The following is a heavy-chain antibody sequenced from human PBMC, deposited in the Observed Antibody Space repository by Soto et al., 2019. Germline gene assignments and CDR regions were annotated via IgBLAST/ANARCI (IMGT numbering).Heavy chain of an antibody. J-gene: IGHJ6*03. CDR1: GFTVSSLA. Sequence: PGGSLRLSFAASGFTVSSLAMSWVRPAPGKGLERLSAISGSGGNTYYADSVKGRFTISRDNYKNTLYLQMNSLRAEDTAVYYCAKNPGISYYYYYMDVWGKGTTVTV. CDR3: AKNPGISYYYYYMDV. D-gene: IGHD1-20*01. V-gene: IGHV3-23*01. CDR2: ISGSGGNT.